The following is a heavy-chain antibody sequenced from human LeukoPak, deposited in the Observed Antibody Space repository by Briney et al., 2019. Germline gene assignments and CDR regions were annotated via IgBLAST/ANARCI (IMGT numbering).Heavy chain of an antibody. Sequence: SETLSLTCTVSGGFISSYYWSWIRQPPGKGLEWIGYIYYSGSTNYNPSLKCRVTIPVDTSKNQFSLKLSSVTAADTAVYYCARGITIFGVPKGYFDYWGQGTLVTVSS. CDR1: GGFISSYY. CDR2: IYYSGST. J-gene: IGHJ4*02. CDR3: ARGITIFGVPKGYFDY. V-gene: IGHV4-59*01. D-gene: IGHD3-3*01.